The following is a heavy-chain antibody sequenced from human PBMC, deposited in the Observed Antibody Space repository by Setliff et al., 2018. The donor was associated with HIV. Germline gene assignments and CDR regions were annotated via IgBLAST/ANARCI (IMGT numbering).Heavy chain of an antibody. J-gene: IGHJ4*02. D-gene: IGHD3-9*01. Sequence: PSETLSLTCTVSGGSISSYYWSWIRQPPGKGLEWIGSIYYSGSTYYNPSLKSRVTISVDTSKNQFSLKLSSVTAADTAVYYCARHYDILTGYYFFDYWGQGTLVTGSS. CDR3: ARHYDILTGYYFFDY. CDR2: IYYSGST. V-gene: IGHV4-59*05. CDR1: GGSISSYY.